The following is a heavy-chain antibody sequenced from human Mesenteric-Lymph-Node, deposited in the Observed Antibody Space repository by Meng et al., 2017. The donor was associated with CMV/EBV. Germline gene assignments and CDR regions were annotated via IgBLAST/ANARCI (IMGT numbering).Heavy chain of an antibody. CDR2: ISYDGSNK. CDR3: ARDGGYYFDS. D-gene: IGHD3-3*01. V-gene: IGHV3-30-3*01. CDR1: GFTFSRYA. Sequence: GGSLRLSCTASGFTFSRYAMHWVRQAPGKGLEWVAAISYDGSNKYYADSVKGRFTISRDNSKNTLYLQMNSLRADDTAVYYCARDGGYYFDSWGQGTLVTVSS. J-gene: IGHJ4*02.